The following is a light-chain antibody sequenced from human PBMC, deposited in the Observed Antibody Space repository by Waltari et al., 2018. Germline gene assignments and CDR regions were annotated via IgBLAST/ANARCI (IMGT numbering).Light chain of an antibody. CDR3: QHFFNYPYT. CDR1: QSGSDW. CDR2: KVS. V-gene: IGKV1-5*03. Sequence: DRQMTQSPSTLSASVGDRVTIACRASQSGSDWRVWYQQKPGEAPKVLIYKVSSLENGVPPRFSSSGFGTEFNLTITSLQPDDFATYYCQHFFNYPYTFGQGTKLE. J-gene: IGKJ2*01.